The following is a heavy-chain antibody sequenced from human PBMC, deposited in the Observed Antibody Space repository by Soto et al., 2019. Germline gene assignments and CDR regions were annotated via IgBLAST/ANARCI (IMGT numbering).Heavy chain of an antibody. Sequence: ASVKVSCKASGYTFTSYDINWVRQAAGQGLEWMGWMNPNSGNTGYAQKFQGRVTMTRNTSISTAYMELSSLRSEDTAVYYCARLAARDYYYYMDVWGKGTTVTVSS. J-gene: IGHJ6*03. CDR2: MNPNSGNT. D-gene: IGHD6-6*01. V-gene: IGHV1-8*01. CDR3: ARLAARDYYYYMDV. CDR1: GYTFTSYD.